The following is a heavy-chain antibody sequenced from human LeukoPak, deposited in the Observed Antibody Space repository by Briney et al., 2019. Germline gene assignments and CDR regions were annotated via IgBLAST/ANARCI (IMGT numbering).Heavy chain of an antibody. Sequence: SQTLSLTCTVSGGSISSGDYYWSWIRQPPGKGLEWIGYIYYSGSTYYNPSLKSRVTISVDTSKNQFSLKLSSVTAADTAVYYCARAASSSWLQYYYYGMDVWGQGTTVTVSS. J-gene: IGHJ6*02. V-gene: IGHV4-30-4*01. CDR2: IYYSGST. CDR1: GGSISSGDYY. D-gene: IGHD6-13*01. CDR3: ARAASSSWLQYYYYGMDV.